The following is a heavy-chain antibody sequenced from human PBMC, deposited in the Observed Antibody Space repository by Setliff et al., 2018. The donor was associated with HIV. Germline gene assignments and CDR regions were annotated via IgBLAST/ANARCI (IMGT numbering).Heavy chain of an antibody. D-gene: IGHD3-10*01. CDR3: ARGMIRGAIISEFDS. Sequence: ASVKVSCKTSGYTFTTYAIHWVRQAPGQRLEWMGWINGGNGHTKSSERFQGRVTFSRDSSASTAQMELSSLTSEDTAVYFCARGMIRGAIISEFDSWGQGTLVTVSS. CDR2: INGGNGHT. V-gene: IGHV1-3*01. CDR1: GYTFTTYA. J-gene: IGHJ4*02.